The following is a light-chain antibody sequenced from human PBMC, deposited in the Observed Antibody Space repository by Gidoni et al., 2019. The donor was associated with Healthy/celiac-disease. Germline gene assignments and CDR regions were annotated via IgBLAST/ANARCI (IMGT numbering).Light chain of an antibody. Sequence: DIQMNQSPSSLSASVGDRVTITCRASQNIINYLNWYQQKPGKAPKLLIYAASNLESGVPSRFSGSGSGTDFTLTISSLQPEDSATYYCQQSYSTPYTFGQGTKLEIK. V-gene: IGKV1-39*01. CDR1: QNIINY. CDR2: AAS. J-gene: IGKJ2*01. CDR3: QQSYSTPYT.